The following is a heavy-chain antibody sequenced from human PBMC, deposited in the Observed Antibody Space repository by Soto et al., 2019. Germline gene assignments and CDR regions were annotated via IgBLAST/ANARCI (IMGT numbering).Heavy chain of an antibody. V-gene: IGHV1-69*13. D-gene: IGHD2-2*01. Sequence: SVKVSCKASGGTFNSYAISWVRQAPGQGLEWMGGIIPIFGTANYAQKFQGRVTITADESTSTAYMELSSLRSEDTAVYYCARDEHCSSTSCYAGDYYYYGMDVWGQGTTVTVSS. CDR1: GGTFNSYA. CDR3: ARDEHCSSTSCYAGDYYYYGMDV. J-gene: IGHJ6*02. CDR2: IIPIFGTA.